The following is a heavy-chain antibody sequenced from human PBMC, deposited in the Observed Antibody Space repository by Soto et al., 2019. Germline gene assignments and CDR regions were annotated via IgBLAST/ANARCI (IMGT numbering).Heavy chain of an antibody. J-gene: IGHJ4*02. Sequence: GGSLRLSCAASGFTFSNYIMHWVRQAPGKGLEWVAIILHDGNNKYYADTVKGRFTIYRDNSKNTLYLQMNSLRTEDTAIYYCARDDEGGSYCDLGYWGQGTLVTVSS. CDR3: ARDDEGGSYCDLGY. CDR2: ILHDGNNK. D-gene: IGHD3-10*01. CDR1: GFTFSNYI. V-gene: IGHV3-30-3*01.